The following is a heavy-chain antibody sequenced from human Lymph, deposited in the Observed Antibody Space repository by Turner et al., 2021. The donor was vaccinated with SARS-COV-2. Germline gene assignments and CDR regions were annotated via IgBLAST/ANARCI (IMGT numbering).Heavy chain of an antibody. V-gene: IGHV3-7*01. CDR2: IKQDGSEK. CDR3: ARMGSSSWYFDY. CDR1: GFTFSYYW. J-gene: IGHJ4*02. D-gene: IGHD1-26*01. Sequence: EVQLVESVAGVVQPGGSLRLSFAASGFTFSYYWLSWVRQAPGKGLEWVANIKQDGSEKYYVDSVKGRFTISRDNTKNSLFLQMNSMRAEDTAVYYCARMGSSSWYFDYWGQGTLVTVSS.